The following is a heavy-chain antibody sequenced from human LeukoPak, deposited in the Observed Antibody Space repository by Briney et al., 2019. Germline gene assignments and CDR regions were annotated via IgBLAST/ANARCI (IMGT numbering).Heavy chain of an antibody. Sequence: QPGGSLRLSCAASGFTFSNYGMNWVRQAPGKGLEWVSAISGSGGNTYYADSVKGRFTISRDNSKNTLYLQMNSLRAEDTAVYYCAKDGLDREQWLVPPAEYFQHWGQGTLVTVSS. CDR1: GFTFSNYG. D-gene: IGHD6-19*01. CDR2: ISGSGGNT. V-gene: IGHV3-23*01. J-gene: IGHJ1*01. CDR3: AKDGLDREQWLVPPAEYFQH.